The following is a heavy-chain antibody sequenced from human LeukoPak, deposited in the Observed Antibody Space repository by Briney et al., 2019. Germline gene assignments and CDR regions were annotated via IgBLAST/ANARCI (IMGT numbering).Heavy chain of an antibody. D-gene: IGHD2-15*01. CDR2: IAYDGSNK. Sequence: PGGSLRLSCAASGFIFSNYGMHWVRQAPGKGLEWVAVIAYDGSNKYYADSVKGRFTISRDNSKNTLYLQMNSLRAEDTAVYYCAKCMGGGSCQPWAFDIWGQGTMVTVSS. V-gene: IGHV3-30*18. CDR1: GFIFSNYG. CDR3: AKCMGGGSCQPWAFDI. J-gene: IGHJ3*02.